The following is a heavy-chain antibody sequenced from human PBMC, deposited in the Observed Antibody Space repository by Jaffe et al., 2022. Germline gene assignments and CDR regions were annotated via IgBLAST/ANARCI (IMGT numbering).Heavy chain of an antibody. CDR3: ARWSGYASFDY. CDR2: IYHSGST. CDR1: GYSISSGYY. Sequence: QVQLQESGPGLVKPSETLSLTCAVSGYSISSGYYWGWIRQPPGKGLEWIGSIYHSGSTYYNPSLKSRVTISVDTSKNQFSLKLSSVTAADTAVYYCARWSGYASFDYWGQGTLVTVSS. V-gene: IGHV4-38-2*01. J-gene: IGHJ4*02. D-gene: IGHD5-12*01.